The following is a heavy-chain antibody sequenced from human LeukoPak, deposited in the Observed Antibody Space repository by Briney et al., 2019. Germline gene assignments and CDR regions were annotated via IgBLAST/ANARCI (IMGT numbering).Heavy chain of an antibody. V-gene: IGHV1-18*01. CDR2: ISAYNGNT. CDR3: ARDRSSGSFEDAFDI. D-gene: IGHD1-26*01. Sequence: ASVKVSCKASGYTFTSYGISWVRQAPGQGLEWMGWISAYNGNTNYAQKLQGRVIMTTDTSTSTAYMELRSLRSDDTAVYYCARDRSSGSFEDAFDIWGQGTMVTVSS. CDR1: GYTFTSYG. J-gene: IGHJ3*02.